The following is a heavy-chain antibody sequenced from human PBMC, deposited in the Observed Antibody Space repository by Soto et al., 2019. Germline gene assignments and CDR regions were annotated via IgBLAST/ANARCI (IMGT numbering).Heavy chain of an antibody. J-gene: IGHJ6*02. D-gene: IGHD3-10*01. V-gene: IGHV5-10-1*01. CDR2: IDPSDSYT. CDR3: ARRYYYGSGTSAYYYYGMDV. CDR1: GYSFTSYW. Sequence: GESLKISCKGSGYSFTSYWISWVRQMHGKGLEWMGRIDPSDSYTNYSPSFQGHVTTSADKSISTAYLQWSSLKASDTAMYYCARRYYYGSGTSAYYYYGMDVWGQGTTVTV.